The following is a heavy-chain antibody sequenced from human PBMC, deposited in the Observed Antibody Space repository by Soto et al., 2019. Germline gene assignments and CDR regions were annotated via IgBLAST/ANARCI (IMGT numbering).Heavy chain of an antibody. CDR1: GYTFTSYG. J-gene: IGHJ6*02. CDR3: ARRAQPSSGWYRYYYYYGMDV. CDR2: ISAYNGNT. Sequence: ASVKVSCKASGYTFTSYGISWVRQAPGQGLERMGWISAYNGNTNYAQKLQGRVTMTTDTSTSTAYMELRSLRSDDTAVYYCARRAQPSSGWYRYYYYYGMDVWGQGTTVTVSS. V-gene: IGHV1-18*04. D-gene: IGHD6-19*01.